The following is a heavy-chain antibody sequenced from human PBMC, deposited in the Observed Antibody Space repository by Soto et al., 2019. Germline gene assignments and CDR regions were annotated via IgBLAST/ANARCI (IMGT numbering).Heavy chain of an antibody. CDR2: ISYHGNNQ. D-gene: IGHD3-3*01. CDR1: GFTFKNNG. J-gene: IGHJ4*02. CDR3: AKDLALWFWSGNYYFDP. V-gene: IGHV3-30*18. Sequence: QVQLVESGGGVVQPGRSLRLSCAASGFTFKNNGMHWVRQAPGKGLERVAIISYHGNNQFYADSVKGRFTISRDNSNNALYLEMNSLRPEDTAVYYCAKDLALWFWSGNYYFDPWCQGTLVTVSS.